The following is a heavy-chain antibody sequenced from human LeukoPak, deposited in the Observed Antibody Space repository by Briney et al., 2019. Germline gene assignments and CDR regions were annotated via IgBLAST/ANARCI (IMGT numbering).Heavy chain of an antibody. CDR1: GYIFTTSG. V-gene: IGHV1-18*01. CDR2: INAYSGDI. J-gene: IGHJ5*02. CDR3: AKAGCYDRSGWFDP. Sequence: GASVKVSCKASGYIFTTSGIGWVRQAPGQGLEWMGWINAYSGDIKYAQHLQGRVTMTTDTATSTAYMELRSLRSDDTAVYYCAKAGCYDRSGWFDPWGQGSLVTVSS. D-gene: IGHD2-2*01.